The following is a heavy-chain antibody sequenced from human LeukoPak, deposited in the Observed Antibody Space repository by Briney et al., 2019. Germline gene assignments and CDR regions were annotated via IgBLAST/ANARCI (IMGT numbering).Heavy chain of an antibody. CDR3: ARSLTTLTYEGY. D-gene: IGHD1-1*01. Sequence: GGSLRLSCAASGLTFSSYAMSWVRQAPGKGLEWVSSINSGSTYTYYTESVKGRFTVSRDNAKNSLFLQMNSLRAEDTAIYYCARSLTTLTYEGYWGQGTLVTVSS. CDR2: INSGSTYT. J-gene: IGHJ4*02. V-gene: IGHV3-21*01. CDR1: GLTFSSYA.